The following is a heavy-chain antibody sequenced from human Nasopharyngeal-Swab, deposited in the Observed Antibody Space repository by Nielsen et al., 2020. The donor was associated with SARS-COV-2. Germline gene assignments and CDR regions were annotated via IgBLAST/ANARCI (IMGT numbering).Heavy chain of an antibody. CDR3: ARGTVVAYCGGDCYSEVILPGFDY. Sequence: SATLSLTCAVYGGSFSGYYWSWIRHPPGKGLEWIGEITHSGSPNYNPSLKSPVTISGDTSKNQFSLKLSSVTAADTALYYCARGTVVAYCGGDCYSEVILPGFDYWGQGTLVTVSS. D-gene: IGHD2-21*02. CDR2: ITHSGSP. V-gene: IGHV4-34*01. J-gene: IGHJ4*02. CDR1: GGSFSGYY.